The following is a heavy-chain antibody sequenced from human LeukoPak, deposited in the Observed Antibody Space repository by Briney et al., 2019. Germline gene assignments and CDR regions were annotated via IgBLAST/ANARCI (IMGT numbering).Heavy chain of an antibody. CDR2: VSSSGSI. V-gene: IGHV3-11*04. CDR1: GFTFSDNY. J-gene: IGHJ6*03. CDR3: ARDRREIQVWPREYYYNYMDV. D-gene: IGHD5-18*01. Sequence: GGSLRLSCAASGFTFSDNYMSWIRQAPGKGLEWVSYVSSSGSIYYADSVKGRFTISRDNAKNSMYLQMTSLRAEDTAVYYCARDRREIQVWPREYYYNYMDVWGKGTTVTISS.